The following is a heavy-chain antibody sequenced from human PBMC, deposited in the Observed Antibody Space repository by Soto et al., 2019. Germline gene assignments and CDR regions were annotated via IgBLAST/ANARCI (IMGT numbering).Heavy chain of an antibody. CDR2: IIPIFDTT. CDR3: EGDEAAAATSGMDV. D-gene: IGHD6-13*01. Sequence: VQLVQSGAEVKKPGYSVKVSCKASGGTFSTYGINWVRQAPGQGLEWMGGIIPIFDTTNYAQKFQGKFPITADESTSTVYMELSSLRSEDTAVYYCEGDEAAAATSGMDVWGQGTTVTVSS. J-gene: IGHJ6*02. V-gene: IGHV1-69*01. CDR1: GGTFSTYG.